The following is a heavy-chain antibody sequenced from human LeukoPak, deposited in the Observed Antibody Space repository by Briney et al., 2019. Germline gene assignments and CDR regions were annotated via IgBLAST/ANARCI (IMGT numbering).Heavy chain of an antibody. CDR1: GGSISSGGYY. J-gene: IGHJ4*02. D-gene: IGHD3-22*01. V-gene: IGHV4-31*03. CDR3: ARVPPYYYDSSGYYTGTHFDY. CDR2: IYYSGST. Sequence: SETLSLTCTVSGGSISSGGYYWSWIRQHPGKGLEWIGYIYYSGSTYYNPSLKSRVTISVDTSKNQFSLKLSSVTAADTAVYYCARVPPYYYDSSGYYTGTHFDYWGQGTPVTVSS.